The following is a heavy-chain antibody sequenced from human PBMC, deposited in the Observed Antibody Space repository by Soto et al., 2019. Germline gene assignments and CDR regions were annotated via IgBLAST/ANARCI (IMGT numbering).Heavy chain of an antibody. J-gene: IGHJ4*02. D-gene: IGHD3-10*01. Sequence: PSETLSLTCTVSGGSISSYYWSWIRQPPWKGLEWIGYIYYSGSTNYNPSLKSRVTISVDTSKNQFSLKLSSVTAADTAVYYCARNLLWFGVLLYFDYWGLGTLVTVSS. CDR3: ARNLLWFGVLLYFDY. CDR1: GGSISSYY. V-gene: IGHV4-59*01. CDR2: IYYSGST.